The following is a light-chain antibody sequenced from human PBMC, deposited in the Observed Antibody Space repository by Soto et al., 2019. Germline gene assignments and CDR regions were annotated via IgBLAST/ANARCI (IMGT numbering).Light chain of an antibody. CDR3: QQHNNWPPWT. CDR2: GAS. CDR1: QSVSSN. J-gene: IGKJ1*01. Sequence: EIVMTQSPATLSVSPGERATLSCRASQSVSSNLAWYQQKPGQAPRLLIYGASTRATGTPARFSGSGSGTEFTLTISSLQSEDLAVYYCQQHNNWPPWTFGQGTKVEI. V-gene: IGKV3-15*01.